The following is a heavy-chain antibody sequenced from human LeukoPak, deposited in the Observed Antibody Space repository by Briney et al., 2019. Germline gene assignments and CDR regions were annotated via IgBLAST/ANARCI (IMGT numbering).Heavy chain of an antibody. D-gene: IGHD6-13*01. CDR2: IWYDGSNK. Sequence: GGSLRLSCAASGFSFSSYGMHWVRQAPGKGLEWVAVIWYDGSNKYYADSVKGRFTISRDNSKNTLYLQMTSLGAEDTAVYYCARDGIAAALGYWGQGTLVTVSS. CDR3: ARDGIAAALGY. J-gene: IGHJ4*02. V-gene: IGHV3-33*01. CDR1: GFSFSSYG.